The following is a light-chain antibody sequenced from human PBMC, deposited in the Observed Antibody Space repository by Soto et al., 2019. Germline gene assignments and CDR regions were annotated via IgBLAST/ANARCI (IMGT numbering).Light chain of an antibody. CDR2: DTF. CDR3: QQFSNWPPGNT. J-gene: IGKJ4*01. V-gene: IGKV3-11*01. Sequence: EIVLTQSPATLSLSPGERATLSCTASQSVNSYLAWYQHRPGQAPRLLIYDTFNRATGVPARFSGSGSGTEFTLTISSLQSEHFAVYHCQQFSNWPPGNTFGGGTKVDIK. CDR1: QSVNSY.